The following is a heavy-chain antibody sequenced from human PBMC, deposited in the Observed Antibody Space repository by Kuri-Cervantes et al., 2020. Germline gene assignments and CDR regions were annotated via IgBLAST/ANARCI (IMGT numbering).Heavy chain of an antibody. Sequence: ASVKVSCKASGGTFSSYAISWVRQAPGQGLEWMGIINPSGGSTNYAQKFQGRVTMTRDTSTRTVYMELSSLRSEDTAVYYCGRGHTLIDYWGQGTLVTVSS. CDR2: INPSGGST. D-gene: IGHD1-26*01. CDR1: GGTFSSYA. CDR3: GRGHTLIDY. J-gene: IGHJ4*02. V-gene: IGHV1-46*01.